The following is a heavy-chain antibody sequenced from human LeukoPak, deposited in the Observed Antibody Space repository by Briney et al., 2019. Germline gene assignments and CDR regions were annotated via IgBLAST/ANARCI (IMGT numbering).Heavy chain of an antibody. D-gene: IGHD3-10*01. Sequence: SETLSLTCTVSSGSISTSNYYWGWVRQPPGKALEWIGNIFYSGSTNYNPSLKSRVTISVDTSKNQFSLKLSSVTAADTAVYYCARTRYYYNSRSYGAPYYFDYWGQGTLVTVSS. J-gene: IGHJ4*02. V-gene: IGHV4-61*05. CDR1: SGSISTSNYY. CDR3: ARTRYYYNSRSYGAPYYFDY. CDR2: IFYSGST.